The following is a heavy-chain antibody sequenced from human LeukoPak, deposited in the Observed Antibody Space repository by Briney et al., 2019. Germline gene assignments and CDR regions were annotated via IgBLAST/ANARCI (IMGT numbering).Heavy chain of an antibody. CDR3: ARLLRNYDILTGYLYYYYMDV. Sequence: SETLSLTCAVSGGSISSSNWWSWVRQPPGEGLEWIGEIYHSGSTNYNPSLKSRVTISVDTSKNQFSLKLSSVTAADTAVYYCARLLRNYDILTGYLYYYYMDVWGKGTTVTISS. J-gene: IGHJ6*03. CDR1: GGSISSSNW. CDR2: IYHSGST. V-gene: IGHV4-4*02. D-gene: IGHD3-9*01.